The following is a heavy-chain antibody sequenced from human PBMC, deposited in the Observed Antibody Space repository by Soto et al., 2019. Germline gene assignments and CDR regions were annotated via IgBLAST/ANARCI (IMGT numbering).Heavy chain of an antibody. V-gene: IGHV1-18*04. J-gene: IGHJ6*02. CDR1: GYTCTSYG. CDR2: ISAYNGNT. CDR3: ARVADGFWISIGMDV. Sequence: ASVKVSCKASGYTCTSYGISWVRRAPGQGLEWMGWISAYNGNTNYAQKLQGRVTMTTDTSTSTAYMEPRSLRSDDTAVYYCARVADGFWISIGMDVWGQGTTVTVSS. D-gene: IGHD3-3*01.